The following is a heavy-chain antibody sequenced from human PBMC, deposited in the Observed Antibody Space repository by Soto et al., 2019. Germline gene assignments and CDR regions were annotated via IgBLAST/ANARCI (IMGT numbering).Heavy chain of an antibody. CDR1: GFTFSSYG. CDR3: ARDPDSSSWYPNWFDP. J-gene: IGHJ5*02. V-gene: IGHV3-33*01. CDR2: IWYDGSNK. Sequence: GGSLRLSCAASGFTFSSYGMHWVRQAPGKGLEWVAVIWYDGSNKYYADSVKGRFTISRDNSKNTLYLQMNSLRAEDTAVYYCARDPDSSSWYPNWFDPWGQGTLVTVSS. D-gene: IGHD6-13*01.